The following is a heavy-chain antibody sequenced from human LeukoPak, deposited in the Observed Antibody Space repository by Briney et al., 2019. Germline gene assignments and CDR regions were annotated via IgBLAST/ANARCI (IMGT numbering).Heavy chain of an antibody. V-gene: IGHV3-64*01. CDR1: GFTFSSYA. CDR3: ARAVRGVFDY. Sequence: GGSLRLSCAASGFTFSSYAMHWVRQAPGKGLEYVSAISTNGGSTSYANSVKGRFTISRDNSKNTLYLQMGSLRAEDMAVYYCARAVRGVFDYWGQGTLVTVSS. D-gene: IGHD3-10*01. CDR2: ISTNGGST. J-gene: IGHJ4*02.